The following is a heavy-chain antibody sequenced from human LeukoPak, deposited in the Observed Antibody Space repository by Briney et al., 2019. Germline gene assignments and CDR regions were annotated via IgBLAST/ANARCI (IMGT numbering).Heavy chain of an antibody. D-gene: IGHD3-10*01. Sequence: ASVKVSCKASGYTFTSYDINWVRQATGQGLEWMGWMNPNSGNTGYAQKFQGRVTMTRNTSISTAYMELSSLRSEDTAVYYCARAGGSGSYLWGYYYYYYYMDVWGKGTTVTISS. CDR3: ARAGGSGSYLWGYYYYYYYMDV. J-gene: IGHJ6*03. CDR1: GYTFTSYD. V-gene: IGHV1-8*01. CDR2: MNPNSGNT.